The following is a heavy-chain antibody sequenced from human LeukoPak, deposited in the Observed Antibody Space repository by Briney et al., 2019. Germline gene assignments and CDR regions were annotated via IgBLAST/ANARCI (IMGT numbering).Heavy chain of an antibody. CDR3: ARGSSAAGAFLFDY. Sequence: ASVKVSCKASGYTFTGYYMHWVRQAPGQGLEWMGWINPNSGGTNYAQKFQGRVTMTGDTSISTAYMELSRLRSDDTAVYYCARGSSAAGAFLFDYWGQGTLVTVSS. CDR2: INPNSGGT. D-gene: IGHD6-13*01. V-gene: IGHV1-2*02. J-gene: IGHJ4*02. CDR1: GYTFTGYY.